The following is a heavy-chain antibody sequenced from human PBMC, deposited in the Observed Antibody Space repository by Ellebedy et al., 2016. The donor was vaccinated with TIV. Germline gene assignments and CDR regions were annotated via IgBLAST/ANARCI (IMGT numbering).Heavy chain of an antibody. V-gene: IGHV1-46*01. CDR3: ARDSPDPYSYGYDWYFDL. CDR2: INPSGGST. Sequence: ASVKVSCKASGYTFTSYYMHWVRQAPGQGLEWMGIINPSGGSTSYAQKFQGRVTMTRDTSTSTVYMELSSLRSEDTAVYYCARDSPDPYSYGYDWYFDLWGRGTLVTVSS. J-gene: IGHJ2*01. D-gene: IGHD5-18*01. CDR1: GYTFTSYY.